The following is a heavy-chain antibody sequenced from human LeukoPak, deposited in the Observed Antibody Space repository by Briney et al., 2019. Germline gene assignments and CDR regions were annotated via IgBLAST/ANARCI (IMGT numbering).Heavy chain of an antibody. CDR1: GFTFSSYD. CDR3: AKDWRYYYDSSSYYPH. J-gene: IGHJ4*02. V-gene: IGHV3-23*01. Sequence: PGGSLRLSCAASGFTFSSYDMSWVRQAPGEGLEWVSVIGGSGDSTYYADSVQGRFTISRDNFKNTLFLQMNSLRADDTAVYYCAKDWRYYYDSSSYYPHWGQGTLVTVSS. D-gene: IGHD3-22*01. CDR2: IGGSGDST.